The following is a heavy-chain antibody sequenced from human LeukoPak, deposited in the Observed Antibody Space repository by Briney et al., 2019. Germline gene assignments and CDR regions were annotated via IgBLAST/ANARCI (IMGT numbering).Heavy chain of an antibody. Sequence: ASETLSLTCTVSGGSISSGGYYWSWIRQPPGKGLEWIGYIYHSGSTYYNPSLKSRVTISVDRSKNQFSLKLSSVTAADTAVYYCARAAAAGYFDYWGQGTLVTVSS. CDR1: GGSISSGGYY. CDR2: IYHSGST. J-gene: IGHJ4*02. V-gene: IGHV4-30-2*01. CDR3: ARAAAAGYFDY. D-gene: IGHD6-13*01.